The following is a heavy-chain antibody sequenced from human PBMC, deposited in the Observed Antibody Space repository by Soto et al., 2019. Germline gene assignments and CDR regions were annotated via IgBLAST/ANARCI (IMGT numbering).Heavy chain of an antibody. CDR1: GYSFTSYW. Sequence: GESLKISCKGSGYSFTSYWIGWVRQMPGKGLEWMGIIYPGDSDTRYSPSFQGQVTISADKSISTAYLQWSSLKASDTAMYYCARHLGATAPPYYYGMDVWGQGTTVTVSS. D-gene: IGHD1-26*01. J-gene: IGHJ6*02. V-gene: IGHV5-51*01. CDR3: ARHLGATAPPYYYGMDV. CDR2: IYPGDSDT.